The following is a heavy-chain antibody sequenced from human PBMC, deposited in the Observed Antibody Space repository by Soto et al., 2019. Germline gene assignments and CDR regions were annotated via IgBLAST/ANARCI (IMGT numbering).Heavy chain of an antibody. CDR3: ARGVLVYGGADY. J-gene: IGHJ4*02. D-gene: IGHD2-21*01. CDR2: MNPNSGGA. V-gene: IGHV1-8*01. Sequence: QVLLVQSGADVRKPGASVKVSCKASGYTFTTYEITWVREATGQGLEWMGWMNPNSGGAIYAQQFQGRVTMTANTSISTAYLELGSLRSEDTAVYYCARGVLVYGGADYWCQGTLVTVSS. CDR1: GYTFTTYE.